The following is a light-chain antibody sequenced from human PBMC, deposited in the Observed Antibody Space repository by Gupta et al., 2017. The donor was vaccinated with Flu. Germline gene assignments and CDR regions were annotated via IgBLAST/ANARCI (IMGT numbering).Light chain of an antibody. V-gene: IGKV2-28*01. CDR1: QSLLHSNGYNY. J-gene: IGKJ4*01. CDR2: LGC. CDR3: MRALQKGPT. Sequence: DIVMTQSPLSLPVTPGEPASISCSSSQSLLHSNGYNYLDWYLQKPGQSPHLLIDLGCHRAAGVPDRYSGRGSGAYFPLKSSMVAAEDVRVSCCMRALQKGPTFGGGTKVQIK.